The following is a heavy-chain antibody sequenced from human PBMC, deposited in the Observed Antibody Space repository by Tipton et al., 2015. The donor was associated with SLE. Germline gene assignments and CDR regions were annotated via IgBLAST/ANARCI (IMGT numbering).Heavy chain of an antibody. CDR3: ARHREGWDLPLRFDY. Sequence: GLVKPSQTLSLTCAISGESVSSNRAAWNWIRQSPSRGLEWLGRTYYRSKWNNDYAASVKSRISINADTSKNQFSLHLSSVTPDDTAVYYCARHREGWDLPLRFDYWGQGTLVTVSS. CDR1: GESVSSNRAA. CDR2: TYYRSKWNN. V-gene: IGHV6-1*01. J-gene: IGHJ4*02. D-gene: IGHD1-26*01.